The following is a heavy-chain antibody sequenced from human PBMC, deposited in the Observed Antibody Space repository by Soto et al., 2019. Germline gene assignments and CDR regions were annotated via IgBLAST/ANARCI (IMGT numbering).Heavy chain of an antibody. CDR1: GFIFSNYV. CDR3: AKRPRALLTFDY. V-gene: IGHV3-23*04. Sequence: EVQLVDSGGGLVQPGGSLRLSCAASGFIFSNYVMSWFRPAPGKRLEWVSSISDSGGTSYYADSVKGRFTISRDNSTNTLDLQMNSLRAEDTAIYYCAKRPRALLTFDYWGQGTLVTVAS. J-gene: IGHJ4*02. D-gene: IGHD1-26*01. CDR2: ISDSGGTS.